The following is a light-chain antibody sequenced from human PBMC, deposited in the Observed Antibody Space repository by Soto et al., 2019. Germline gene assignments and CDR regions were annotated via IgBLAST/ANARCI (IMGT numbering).Light chain of an antibody. J-gene: IGLJ1*01. CDR1: SNDVGAYNY. Sequence: QSALTQPASVSGSPGQSITISCTGTSNDVGAYNYVSWFQQHPGKAPKLMIYEVSNRPSGVSNRFSGSKSGNTASLTISGLQAEDEADYYCSSYTSSITLVFGTGTKVTVL. CDR3: SSYTSSITLV. V-gene: IGLV2-14*01. CDR2: EVS.